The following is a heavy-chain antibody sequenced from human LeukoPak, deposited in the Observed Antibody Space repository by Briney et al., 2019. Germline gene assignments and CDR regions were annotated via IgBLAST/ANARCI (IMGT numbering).Heavy chain of an antibody. Sequence: GGSLRLSCAASGFTFSSYSMNWVRQAPGKGLEWVANIKQDGTQKYYVDSMKGRLTISRDNAKNSLYLQMNSLRAEDTAVYYCAREWAFDIWGQGTMVTVSS. CDR3: AREWAFDI. CDR2: IKQDGTQK. CDR1: GFTFSSYS. V-gene: IGHV3-7*03. J-gene: IGHJ3*02.